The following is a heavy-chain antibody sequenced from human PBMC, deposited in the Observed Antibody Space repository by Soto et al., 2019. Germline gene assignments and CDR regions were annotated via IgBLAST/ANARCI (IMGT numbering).Heavy chain of an antibody. CDR2: IWYDGSSK. Sequence: HXVXXXPGKGLEWVAVIWYDGSSKYYGDSVEGRFTISRDNSKNTLYLQMNGLRPEDTAVYYCAKDRSGRYYGGSDYWGQGALVTVSS. V-gene: IGHV3-33*06. CDR3: AKDRSGRYYGGSDY. J-gene: IGHJ4*02. D-gene: IGHD1-26*01.